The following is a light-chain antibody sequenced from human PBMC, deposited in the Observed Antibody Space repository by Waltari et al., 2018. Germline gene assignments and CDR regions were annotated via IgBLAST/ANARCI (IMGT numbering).Light chain of an antibody. CDR2: QDR. CDR1: KLGYQY. J-gene: IGLJ1*01. CDR3: QAWDSSTFYV. V-gene: IGLV3-1*01. Sequence: SYELTQPPSLSVSPGQTASITRSGDKLGYQYTSWYQKKPGLPPVLVIYQDRKRPSGIPERFSGSNSGSAATLTISGTQAMDEADYFCQAWDSSTFYVFGTGTKVSVL.